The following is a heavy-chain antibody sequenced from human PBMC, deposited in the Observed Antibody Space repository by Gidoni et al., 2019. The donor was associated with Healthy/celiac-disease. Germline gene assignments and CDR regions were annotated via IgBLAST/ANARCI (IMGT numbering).Heavy chain of an antibody. V-gene: IGHV3-9*01. D-gene: IGHD6-13*01. CDR3: AKDTGAAAGTGDITR. CDR2: ISWNGGSI. Sequence: EVQLVESGGGLVQPGRSLRLSCAASGFTFDDYAMHWVRQAPGKGLEWVSGISWNGGSIGYADSVKGRFTISRDNAKNSLYLQMNSLRAEDTALYYCAKDTGAAAGTGDITRWGQGTLVTVSS. J-gene: IGHJ4*02. CDR1: GFTFDDYA.